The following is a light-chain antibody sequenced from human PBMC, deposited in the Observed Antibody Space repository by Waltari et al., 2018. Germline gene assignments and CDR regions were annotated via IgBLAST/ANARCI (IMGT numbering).Light chain of an antibody. J-gene: IGLJ2*01. CDR1: SGHSHYT. CDR2: VNSDGPH. Sequence: QLVLTQSPSASASLGASVKLTCTLSSGHSHYTIAWHQQQPEKGPRYLMGVNSDGPHSKGDGIPDRFSGSTSGGERHLTISSLQSEDEADYYCQTWGTGTVVFGGGTKLTVL. V-gene: IGLV4-69*01. CDR3: QTWGTGTVV.